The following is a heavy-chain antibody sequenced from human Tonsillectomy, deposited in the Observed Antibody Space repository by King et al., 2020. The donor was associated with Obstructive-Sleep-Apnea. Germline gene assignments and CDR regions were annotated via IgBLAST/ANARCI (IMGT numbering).Heavy chain of an antibody. V-gene: IGHV3-30*18. D-gene: IGHD3-22*01. J-gene: IGHJ4*02. CDR1: GFTFSSYG. CDR2: ISYDGSNK. CDR3: AKDAGGSGYYYYYFDY. Sequence: VQLVESGGGVVQPGRSLRLSCAASGFTFSSYGMHWVRQAPGKGLEWVAVISYDGSNKYYADSVKGRFTISRDNSKNTLYLQMNSLRAEETAVYYCAKDAGGSGYYYYYFDYWGQGTLVTVSS.